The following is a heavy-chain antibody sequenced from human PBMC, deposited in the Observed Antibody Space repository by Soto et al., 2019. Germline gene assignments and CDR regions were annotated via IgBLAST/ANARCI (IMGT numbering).Heavy chain of an antibody. CDR2: ISAYNGNT. J-gene: IGHJ6*02. CDR1: GCTFTSYG. CDR3: ARVGSAGDYLYYYGMDV. V-gene: IGHV1-18*04. D-gene: IGHD4-17*01. Sequence: GASVKVSCKASGCTFTSYGISWVRQAPGQGLEWMGWISAYNGNTNYAQKLQGRVTMTTDTSTSTAYMELRSLRSDDTAVYYCARVGSAGDYLYYYGMDVWGQGTTVTVSS.